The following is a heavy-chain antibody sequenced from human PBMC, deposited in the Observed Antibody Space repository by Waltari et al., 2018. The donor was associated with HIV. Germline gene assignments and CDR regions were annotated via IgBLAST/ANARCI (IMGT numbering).Heavy chain of an antibody. V-gene: IGHV3-48*04. CDR3: ARERFGSSYFGY. J-gene: IGHJ4*02. CDR2: ISRSSTTI. D-gene: IGHD6-6*01. Sequence: EVQLVESGGGLLQHGGSLRLSCAASGFTFSSYAMNWVRQAPGKGLGVVSYISRSSTTINYADSVKGRFTISRDNAKNLLYLQVSSLRAEDTAVYFCARERFGSSYFGYWGQGTLVTGSS. CDR1: GFTFSSYA.